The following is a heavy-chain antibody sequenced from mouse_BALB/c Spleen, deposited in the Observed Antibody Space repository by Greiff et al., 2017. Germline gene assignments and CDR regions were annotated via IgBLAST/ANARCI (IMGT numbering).Heavy chain of an antibody. J-gene: IGHJ3*01. D-gene: IGHD2-3*01. CDR3: ARSDGYYEAY. V-gene: IGHV14-3*02. CDR1: GFNITDTY. CDR2: IDPANGNT. Sequence: EVQLQESGAELVKPGASVKLSCTASGFNITDTYMHWVKQRPEQGLEWIGRIDPANGNTKYDPKFQGKATITADTSSNTAYLQLSSLTSEDTAVYYCARSDGYYEAYWGQGTLVTVSA.